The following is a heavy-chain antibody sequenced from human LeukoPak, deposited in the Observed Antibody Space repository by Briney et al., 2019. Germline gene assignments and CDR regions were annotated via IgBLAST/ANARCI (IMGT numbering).Heavy chain of an antibody. V-gene: IGHV4-4*07. D-gene: IGHD6-13*01. Sequence: PSETPSLTCTVSGDSINSHYWSWIRQPAGKGLEWIGRIYTSGSTNYNPSLKSRVTMSLDTSKNQFSLKLSSVTAADTAVYYCATYSSSWSGRYWGQGTLVTVSS. CDR1: GDSINSHY. CDR3: ATYSSSWSGRY. J-gene: IGHJ4*02. CDR2: IYTSGST.